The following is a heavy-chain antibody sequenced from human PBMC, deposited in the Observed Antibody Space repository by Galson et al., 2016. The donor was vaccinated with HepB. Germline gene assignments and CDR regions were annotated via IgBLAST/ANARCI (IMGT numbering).Heavy chain of an antibody. CDR1: GFSFSRYW. V-gene: IGHV3-7*03. Sequence: SLRLSCAASGFSFSRYWMAWVRQAPGKGLEWVGNIRADGTANDYVGSVKGRFTMSRDNAQKSLFLQMTSLRVGDTAVYYCARENFWKLDQWGQGTLVTVSS. J-gene: IGHJ5*02. CDR3: ARENFWKLDQ. D-gene: IGHD3-3*01. CDR2: IRADGTAN.